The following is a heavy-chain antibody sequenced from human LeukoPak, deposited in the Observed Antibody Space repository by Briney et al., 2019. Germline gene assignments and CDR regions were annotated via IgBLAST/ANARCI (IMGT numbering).Heavy chain of an antibody. CDR1: GDTFAGHN. Sequence: ASVKVSCKAPGDTFAGHNIHWMRQAPGQGLELMGWINPDRGGTDYARQFQGRVTMTSDTSIRAAYMELSSLVSEDSAVYFCAISIQAAAIPAFDYWGQGTLVTVSS. J-gene: IGHJ4*02. V-gene: IGHV1-2*02. CDR3: AISIQAAAIPAFDY. D-gene: IGHD6-25*01. CDR2: INPDRGGT.